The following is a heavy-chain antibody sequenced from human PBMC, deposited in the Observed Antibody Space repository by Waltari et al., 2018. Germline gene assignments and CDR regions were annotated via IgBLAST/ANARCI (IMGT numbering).Heavy chain of an antibody. CDR3: ARWEYCSGNSCYTRYVDS. CDR2: ISSTGYTT. CDR1: GLTFSTYS. J-gene: IGHJ4*02. D-gene: IGHD2-2*02. V-gene: IGHV3-48*04. Sequence: EVQLVESGGGLAQPGGSLRLSCAASGLTFSTYSMNWVRQAPGKGLEWVSYISSTGYTTYYADSVKGRFTVSRDNAKNSLFLQMNSLRAEDTAVYYCARWEYCSGNSCYTRYVDSWGQGTLVTVSS.